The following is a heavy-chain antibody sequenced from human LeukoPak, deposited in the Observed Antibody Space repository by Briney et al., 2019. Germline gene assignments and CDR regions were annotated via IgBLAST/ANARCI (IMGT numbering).Heavy chain of an antibody. J-gene: IGHJ6*03. CDR3: ARGYSSSRRYYYYYMDV. CDR2: IITIFGTA. Sequence: SVKVSCKASGCTFSSYAISWVRQAPGQGLEGMGGIITIFGTANYAQKFQGRVTITADKSTSTAYMELSSLRSEDTAVYYCARGYSSSRRYYYYYMDVWGKATTVTVSS. CDR1: GCTFSSYA. D-gene: IGHD6-13*01. V-gene: IGHV1-69*06.